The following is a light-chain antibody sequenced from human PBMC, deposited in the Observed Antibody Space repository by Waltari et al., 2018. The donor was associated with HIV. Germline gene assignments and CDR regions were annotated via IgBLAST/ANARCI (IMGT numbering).Light chain of an antibody. Sequence: EIVLTQSPVTLSLSPGERATLSCRASQSVSSYLAWYQQKPGQAPRLLIYDASNRATGIPARFSGSGSGTDFTLTISNLEPEDFAVYYCQQRSNWPPLFGQGTRLEIK. J-gene: IGKJ5*01. CDR2: DAS. CDR1: QSVSSY. CDR3: QQRSNWPPL. V-gene: IGKV3-11*01.